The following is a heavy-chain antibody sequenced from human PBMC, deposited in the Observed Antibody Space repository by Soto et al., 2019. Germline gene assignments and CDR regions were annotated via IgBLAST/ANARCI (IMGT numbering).Heavy chain of an antibody. CDR1: GGTFSSYA. Sequence: SVKVSCKASGGTFSSYAISWVRQAPGQGLEWMGGIIPIFGTANYAQKFQGRVTITADKSTSTAYMELSSLRSEDTAVYYCARWGSVAVFFDYWGQGNMVTVSS. CDR3: ARWGSVAVFFDY. V-gene: IGHV1-69*06. CDR2: IIPIFGTA. J-gene: IGHJ4*02. D-gene: IGHD2-15*01.